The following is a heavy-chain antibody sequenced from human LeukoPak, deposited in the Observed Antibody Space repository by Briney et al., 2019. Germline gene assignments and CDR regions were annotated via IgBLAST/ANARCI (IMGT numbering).Heavy chain of an antibody. J-gene: IGHJ4*02. Sequence: SETLSLTCTVSGGTIGIYYWNWIRQTPGKGLEWIGYIYNSGGTVYNASLKSRVTISVDKSKKQVSLKLSSVTAADTAVYYCARHDPRGEPARLGFFDYWGQGTLVTVSS. V-gene: IGHV4-59*08. D-gene: IGHD6-6*01. CDR3: ARHDPRGEPARLGFFDY. CDR2: IYNSGGT. CDR1: GGTIGIYY.